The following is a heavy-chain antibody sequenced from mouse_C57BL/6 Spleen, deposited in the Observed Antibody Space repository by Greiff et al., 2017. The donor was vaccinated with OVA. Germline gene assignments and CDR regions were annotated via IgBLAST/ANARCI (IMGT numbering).Heavy chain of an antibody. J-gene: IGHJ4*01. CDR1: GYTFTSYW. CDR2: INPSNGGT. Sequence: VQLQQPGTELVKPGASVKLSCKASGYTFTSYWMHWVKQRPGQGLEWIGDINPSNGGTNYNEKFKSKATLTVDKSSSTAYMQLSSLTSEDSAVYYCARLIYYDYDAASMDYWGQGTSVTVSS. V-gene: IGHV1-53*01. CDR3: ARLIYYDYDAASMDY. D-gene: IGHD2-4*01.